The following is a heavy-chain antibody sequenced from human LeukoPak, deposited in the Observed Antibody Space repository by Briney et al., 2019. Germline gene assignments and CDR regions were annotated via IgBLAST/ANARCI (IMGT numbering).Heavy chain of an antibody. CDR3: ARVGYSSFDY. J-gene: IGHJ4*02. Sequence: SETLSLTCAVYGGSFSGYYWSWIRQPPGKGLEWIGEINHSGSTNYNPSLKSRVTISVDTSKSQFSLKLSSVTAADTAVYYCARVGYSSFDYWGQGTLVTVSS. CDR1: GGSFSGYY. V-gene: IGHV4-34*01. CDR2: INHSGST. D-gene: IGHD6-13*01.